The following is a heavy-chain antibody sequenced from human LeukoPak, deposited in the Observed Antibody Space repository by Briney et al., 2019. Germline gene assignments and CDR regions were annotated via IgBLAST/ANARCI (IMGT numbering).Heavy chain of an antibody. D-gene: IGHD3-10*01. V-gene: IGHV1-69*04. CDR3: ARGNTMVRRYGMDV. CDR1: GGTFSSYA. J-gene: IGHJ6*02. CDR2: IIPILGIA. Sequence: GASVKVSCKASGGTFSSYAISWVRQAPGQGLEWMGRIIPILGIANYAQKFQGRVTITADKSTSTVYMELSSLRSEDTAVYYCARGNTMVRRYGMDVWGQGTTVTVSS.